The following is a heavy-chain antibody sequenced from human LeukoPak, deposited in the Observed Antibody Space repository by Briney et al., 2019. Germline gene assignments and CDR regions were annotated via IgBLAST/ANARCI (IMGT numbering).Heavy chain of an antibody. D-gene: IGHD2-2*01. CDR2: INPNSGGT. V-gene: IGHV1-2*02. Sequence: ASVKVSCKASGYTFTGYYMHWARRAPGQGLEWMGWINPNSGGTNYAQKFQGRVTMTRDTSISTAYMELSRLRSDDTAVYYCARDLAYIVVVPAAHYAFDIWGQGTMVTVSS. J-gene: IGHJ3*02. CDR3: ARDLAYIVVVPAAHYAFDI. CDR1: GYTFTGYY.